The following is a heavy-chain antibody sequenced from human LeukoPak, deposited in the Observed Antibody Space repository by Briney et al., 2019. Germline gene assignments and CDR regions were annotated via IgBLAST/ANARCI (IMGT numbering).Heavy chain of an antibody. CDR2: IYSGGSS. CDR3: AREPLDF. V-gene: IGHV3-53*01. CDR1: GFTVSSNY. J-gene: IGHJ4*02. Sequence: GGSLRLSCAASGFTVSSNYMSWVRQAPGKGLEWVSVIYSGGSSYYADSVKGRFTISRDNSKNTLYLQMNSLRDEDTAVYYCAREPLDFWGQGTLVTVSS.